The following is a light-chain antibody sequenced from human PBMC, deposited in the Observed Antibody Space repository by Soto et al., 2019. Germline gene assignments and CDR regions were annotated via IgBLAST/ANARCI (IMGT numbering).Light chain of an antibody. CDR2: GAS. V-gene: IGKV3-15*01. CDR1: HSVSSN. Sequence: VMTQSPATLSVSPGERATLYCRACHSVSSNLGCYQMKPGLAPRLLIYGASTSATGIPARFSGSGSGTEFTLSISNLQSEDFAVYHCQQYNTWPLTFGGGTKVDIK. CDR3: QQYNTWPLT. J-gene: IGKJ4*02.